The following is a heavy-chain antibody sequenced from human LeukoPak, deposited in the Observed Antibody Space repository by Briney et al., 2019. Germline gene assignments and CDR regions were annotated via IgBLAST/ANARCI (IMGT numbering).Heavy chain of an antibody. CDR2: IGPTGTDR. CDR3: ATGTIGRHYDY. J-gene: IGHJ4*02. D-gene: IGHD1-14*01. V-gene: IGHV3-21*01. CDR1: GFTFSSCG. Sequence: PGGSLRLSCAASGFTFSSCGFTWVRQAPGKGLEWVSSIGPTGTDRYYADSVGGRFTISRDNAKNSMYLQMDSLRDEDTAVYYCATGTIGRHYDYWGQGTLLTISS.